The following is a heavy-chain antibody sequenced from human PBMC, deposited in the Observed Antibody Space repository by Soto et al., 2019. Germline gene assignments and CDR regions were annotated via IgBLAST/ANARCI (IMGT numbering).Heavy chain of an antibody. V-gene: IGHV1-3*01. CDR1: GYTFTSYA. CDR2: INAGNGNT. J-gene: IGHJ4*02. Sequence: ASVKVSCKASGYTFTSYAMNWVRQAPGQRLGWMGWINAGNGNTKYSQKFQGRVTITRDTSASTAYMELSSLRSEDTAVYYCARVQFPYYYDSSGYYTLFDYWGQGTLVTAPQ. D-gene: IGHD3-22*01. CDR3: ARVQFPYYYDSSGYYTLFDY.